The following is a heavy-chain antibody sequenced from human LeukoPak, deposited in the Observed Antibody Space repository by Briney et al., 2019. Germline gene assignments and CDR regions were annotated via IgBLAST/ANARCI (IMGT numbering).Heavy chain of an antibody. D-gene: IGHD1-26*01. CDR2: IRSKAYGGTT. Sequence: GGSLRLSCAASGFTFSSYAMHWVRQAPGKGLEWVGFIRSKAYGGTTEYAASVKGRFTISRDDSKSIAYLQMNSLKTEDTAVYYCTRQVGATSRGWFDPWGQGTLVTVSS. V-gene: IGHV3-49*04. CDR3: TRQVGATSRGWFDP. CDR1: GFTFSSYA. J-gene: IGHJ5*02.